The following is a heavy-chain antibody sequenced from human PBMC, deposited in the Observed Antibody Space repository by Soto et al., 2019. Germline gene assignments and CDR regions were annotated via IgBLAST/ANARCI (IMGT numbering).Heavy chain of an antibody. J-gene: IGHJ6*02. Sequence: QVQLVQSGAEVKKPGASVKVSCKASGYTFTRYGISWGRQAPGQGLEWMGWISAYNGNTNYAQKLQGRVTMTTHTSTSTAYMEVRRLRSDDTAVYSCATDLHITRLAAAGNYGMDVWGQGTTVTVSS. CDR1: GYTFTRYG. CDR3: ATDLHITRLAAAGNYGMDV. V-gene: IGHV1-18*01. D-gene: IGHD6-13*01. CDR2: ISAYNGNT.